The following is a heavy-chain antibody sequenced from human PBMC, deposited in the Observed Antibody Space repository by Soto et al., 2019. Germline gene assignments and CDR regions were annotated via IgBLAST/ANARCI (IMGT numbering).Heavy chain of an antibody. D-gene: IGHD3-22*01. V-gene: IGHV1-69*06. CDR2: ISPIFGTA. Sequence: QVQLVQSGAEVKKPGSSVKVSCKASGGTFSSYAISWVRQAPGQGLEWMGGISPIFGTANYAQKFQGRVTITADKSTSPAYMELSSLRSEDTAVYYGARNGVSSGPPTDYWGQGTLVTVSS. J-gene: IGHJ4*02. CDR3: ARNGVSSGPPTDY. CDR1: GGTFSSYA.